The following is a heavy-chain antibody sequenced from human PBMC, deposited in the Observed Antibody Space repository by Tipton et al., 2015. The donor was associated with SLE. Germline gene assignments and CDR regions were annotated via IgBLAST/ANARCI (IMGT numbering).Heavy chain of an antibody. Sequence: QSGAEVKKPGASVKVSCKASGDTFTDYYMHWVRQAPGQGLEWMGWISAYNGNTKYAQKLQGRVTMATDTSTSTAYMELRSLRSDATAVHYCARVDWDGSGYHYWGQGTLVTVSS. CDR1: GDTFTDYY. D-gene: IGHD3-22*01. J-gene: IGHJ4*02. V-gene: IGHV1-18*04. CDR3: ARVDWDGSGYHY. CDR2: ISAYNGNT.